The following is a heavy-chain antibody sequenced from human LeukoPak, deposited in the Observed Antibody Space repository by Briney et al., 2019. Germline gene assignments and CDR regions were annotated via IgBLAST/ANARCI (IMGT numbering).Heavy chain of an antibody. J-gene: IGHJ4*02. D-gene: IGHD6-19*01. CDR3: ARSSSGWYGSFDC. CDR1: GFTFSSYA. V-gene: IGHV3-30*04. Sequence: PGGSLRLSCAASGFTFSSYAMHWVRQAPGKGLEWVAVISYDGSNKYYADSVKGRFTISRDNSKNTLYLQMNSLRAEDTAVYYCARSSSGWYGSFDCWAREPWSPSPQ. CDR2: ISYDGSNK.